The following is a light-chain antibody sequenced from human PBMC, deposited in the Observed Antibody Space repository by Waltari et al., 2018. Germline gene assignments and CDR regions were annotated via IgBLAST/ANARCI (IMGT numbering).Light chain of an antibody. CDR3: NSRDSGSSPVRK. CDR1: SLRNYY. J-gene: IGLJ3*02. Sequence: SSELTQDPAVSVALGQTVRITCHGDSLRNYYASWYQQKPGQAPILVLYGKNNRPSGVPDRFAGSSSGNTSSVTITGAQAEDESDYYCNSRDSGSSPVRKFGGGTKLTV. CDR2: GKN. V-gene: IGLV3-19*01.